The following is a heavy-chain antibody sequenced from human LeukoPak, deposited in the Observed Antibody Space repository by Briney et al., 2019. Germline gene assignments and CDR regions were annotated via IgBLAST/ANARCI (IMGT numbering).Heavy chain of an antibody. CDR2: INPSGGST. CDR1: GYTFTSYY. CDR3: ARISRRYSSGWNYYFDY. J-gene: IGHJ4*02. D-gene: IGHD6-19*01. Sequence: GASVKVSCKASGYTFTSYYMHWVRQAPGQGLEWMGIINPSGGSTSYAQKFQGRVTMTRDMSTSTVYMELSSLRSEDTAVYYCARISRRYSSGWNYYFDYWGQGTLVTVSS. V-gene: IGHV1-46*01.